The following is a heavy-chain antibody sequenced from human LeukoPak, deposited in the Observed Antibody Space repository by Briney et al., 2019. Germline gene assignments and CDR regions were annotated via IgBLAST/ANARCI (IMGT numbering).Heavy chain of an antibody. CDR3: AKGPFSGSYLNY. D-gene: IGHD1-26*01. Sequence: GGSLRLSCAASGFTFSDYYMSWIRQAPGKGLEWVSYISSSGSTIYYADSVKGRFTISRDNSKNTPYLQMNSLRAEDTAVYYCAKGPFSGSYLNYWGQGTLVTVSS. J-gene: IGHJ4*02. CDR2: ISSSGSTI. CDR1: GFTFSDYY. V-gene: IGHV3-11*04.